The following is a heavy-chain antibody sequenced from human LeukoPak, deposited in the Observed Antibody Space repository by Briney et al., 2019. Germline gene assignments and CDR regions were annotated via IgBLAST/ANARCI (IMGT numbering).Heavy chain of an antibody. CDR1: GGSISSSNW. V-gene: IGHV4-4*02. D-gene: IGHD3-10*01. Sequence: SGTLSLTCAVSGGSISSSNWWSWVRQPPGKGLEWIGEIHHSGSTNYNPSLKSRVTISVDKSKSQFSLNLSSVTAADTAVYYCAKYSGASGLDPWGQGTLVTVSS. J-gene: IGHJ5*02. CDR2: IHHSGST. CDR3: AKYSGASGLDP.